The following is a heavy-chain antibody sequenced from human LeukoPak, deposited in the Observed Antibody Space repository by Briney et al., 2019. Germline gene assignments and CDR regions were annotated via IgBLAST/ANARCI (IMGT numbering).Heavy chain of an antibody. CDR3: THGSMYQLDY. J-gene: IGHJ4*02. CDR2: IIGGAGGT. Sequence: GGSLRLSCAASGFSFSSHGMSWVRQAPGKGLEWVSGIIGGAGGTYYADSVKGRFTISRDNSKNTLYLQMNSLRAEDTAVYYCTHGSMYQLDYWGQGTLVTVSS. V-gene: IGHV3-23*01. D-gene: IGHD2-2*01. CDR1: GFSFSSHG.